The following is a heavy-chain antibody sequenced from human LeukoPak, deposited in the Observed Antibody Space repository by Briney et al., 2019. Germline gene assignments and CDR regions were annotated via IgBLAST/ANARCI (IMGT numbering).Heavy chain of an antibody. CDR1: GFSFSTYS. Sequence: GGSLRLSCAASGFSFSTYSMSWVRQAPGKGLEWVSVIYSGGSTYYADSVKGRFTISRDNSKNTLYLQMNSLRAEDTAVYYCAREYYDILTGYGNYFDYWGQGTLVTVSS. CDR2: IYSGGST. CDR3: AREYYDILTGYGNYFDY. J-gene: IGHJ4*02. D-gene: IGHD3-9*01. V-gene: IGHV3-66*01.